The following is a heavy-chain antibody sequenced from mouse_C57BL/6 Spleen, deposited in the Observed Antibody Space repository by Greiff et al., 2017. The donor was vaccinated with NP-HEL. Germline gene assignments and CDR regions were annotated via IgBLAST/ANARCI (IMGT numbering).Heavy chain of an antibody. D-gene: IGHD2-3*01. CDR3: ARNDPSWFAY. CDR2: ISGGGGNT. J-gene: IGHJ3*01. Sequence: DVRLVESGGGLVKPGGSLKLSCAASGFTFSSYTMSWVRQTPEKRLEWVATISGGGGNTYYPDSVKGRFTISRDNAKNTLYLQMSSLRSEDTALYYCARNDPSWFAYGGQGTLVTVSA. V-gene: IGHV5-9*01. CDR1: GFTFSSYT.